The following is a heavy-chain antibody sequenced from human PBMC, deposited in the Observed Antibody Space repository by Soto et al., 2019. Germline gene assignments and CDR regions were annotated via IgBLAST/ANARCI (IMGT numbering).Heavy chain of an antibody. CDR3: ARGGTYGSGSYIYYHYYYYMDV. J-gene: IGHJ6*03. CDR1: GGSISSYY. Sequence: SETLSLTCTVSGGSISSYYWSWIRQPPGKGLEWIGYIYYSGSTNYNPSLKSRVTISVDTSKNQFSLKLSSVTAADTAVYYCARGGTYGSGSYIYYHYYYYMDVWGKGTTVTVSS. V-gene: IGHV4-59*01. CDR2: IYYSGST. D-gene: IGHD3-10*01.